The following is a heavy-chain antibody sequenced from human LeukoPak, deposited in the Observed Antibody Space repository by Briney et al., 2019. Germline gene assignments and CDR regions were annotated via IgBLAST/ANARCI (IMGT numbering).Heavy chain of an antibody. V-gene: IGHV3-21*01. J-gene: IGHJ5*02. CDR3: AREGRMTTVTINWFDP. D-gene: IGHD4-17*01. CDR1: GFSFSSYS. CDR2: ISSSSSYI. Sequence: GGSLRLSCAASGFSFSSYSMNWVRQAPGKGLEWVSSISSSSSYIYYADSVKGRFTISRDNAKNSLYLQMNSLRAEDTAVYYCAREGRMTTVTINWFDPWGQGTLVTVSS.